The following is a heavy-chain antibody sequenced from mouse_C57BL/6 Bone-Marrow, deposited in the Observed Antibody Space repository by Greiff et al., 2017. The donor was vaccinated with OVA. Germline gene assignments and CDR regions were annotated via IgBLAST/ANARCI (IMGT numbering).Heavy chain of an antibody. CDR2: IDPENGDT. CDR3: TTIATVVATEAMDY. Sequence: EVQLQQSGAELVRPGASVKLSCTASGFNITDDYMHWVKQRPEQGLEWIGWIDPENGDTDYASKFQGKATITADPSSNTAYLQLSSLTSEDTAVYYCTTIATVVATEAMDYWGQGTAVTVSA. D-gene: IGHD1-1*01. J-gene: IGHJ4*01. CDR1: GFNITDDY. V-gene: IGHV14-4*01.